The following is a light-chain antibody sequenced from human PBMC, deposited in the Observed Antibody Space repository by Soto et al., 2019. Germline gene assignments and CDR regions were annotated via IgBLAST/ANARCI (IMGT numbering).Light chain of an antibody. Sequence: AIRMTQSPSSLSASTGDRVTITCRASQGISSYLAWYQQKPGKAPKLLIYAAYTLQSGVQSRFSGSGSGTDFTLTIRCLQSEDFATYYCKQYYSYPRTFDQGTKVDIK. CDR1: QGISSY. CDR2: AAY. V-gene: IGKV1-8*01. J-gene: IGKJ1*01. CDR3: KQYYSYPRT.